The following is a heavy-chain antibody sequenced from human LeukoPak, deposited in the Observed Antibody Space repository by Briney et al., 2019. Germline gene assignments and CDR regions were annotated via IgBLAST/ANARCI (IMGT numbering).Heavy chain of an antibody. CDR1: GYTFIRYG. D-gene: IGHD3-22*01. CDR3: ARDQGNGYLGDY. J-gene: IGHJ4*02. V-gene: IGHV1-18*01. Sequence: GASVKVSCKASGYTFIRYGFSWVRQAPGQGLEWMGWISAYNGDTNYAQKVQGRVTMTTDTSTTTAYMELRSLRSGDTAVYYCARDQGNGYLGDYWGQGTLVTVSS. CDR2: ISAYNGDT.